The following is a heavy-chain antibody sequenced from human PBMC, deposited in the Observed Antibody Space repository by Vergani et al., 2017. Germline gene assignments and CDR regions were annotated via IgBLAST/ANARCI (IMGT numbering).Heavy chain of an antibody. CDR2: INHSGST. J-gene: IGHJ5*02. V-gene: IGHV4-34*01. Sequence: QVQLQQWGAGLLKPSETLSLTCAVYGGSFSGYYWSWIRQPTGKGLEWIGEINHSGSTNYNPSLKSRVTISVDTSTNQFSLKLSSVTAADTAVYYCARGPLRYFDWLYDPRQINWFDPWGQGTLVTVSS. D-gene: IGHD3-9*01. CDR3: ARGPLRYFDWLYDPRQINWFDP. CDR1: GGSFSGYY.